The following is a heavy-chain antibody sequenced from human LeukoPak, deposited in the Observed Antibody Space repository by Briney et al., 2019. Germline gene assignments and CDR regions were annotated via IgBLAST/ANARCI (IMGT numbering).Heavy chain of an antibody. CDR3: ARNYYMDV. Sequence: GGSLRLSCAASGFTFSDYSMNWVRQAPGKGLEWVSSICNSRSYIYYADSVKGRFTISRDNAKNSLYLQMNSLRAEDTAVYYCARNYYMDVWGKGTTVTVSS. CDR1: GFTFSDYS. V-gene: IGHV3-21*01. CDR2: ICNSRSYI. J-gene: IGHJ6*03.